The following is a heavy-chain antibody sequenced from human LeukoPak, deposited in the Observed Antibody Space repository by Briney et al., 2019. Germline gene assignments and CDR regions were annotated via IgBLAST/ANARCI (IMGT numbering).Heavy chain of an antibody. Sequence: WASVKVSCKASGYTFTSYYMHWVRQAPGQGLEWMGGIIPIFGTANYAQKFQGRVTITADKSTSTAYMELSSLRSEDTAVYYCANQQQLLPAYNWFDPWGQGTLVTVSS. CDR1: GYTFTSYY. J-gene: IGHJ5*02. CDR3: ANQQQLLPAYNWFDP. CDR2: IIPIFGTA. V-gene: IGHV1-69*06. D-gene: IGHD6-13*01.